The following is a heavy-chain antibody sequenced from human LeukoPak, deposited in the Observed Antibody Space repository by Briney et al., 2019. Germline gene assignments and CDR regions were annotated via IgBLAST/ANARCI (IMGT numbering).Heavy chain of an antibody. J-gene: IGHJ4*02. CDR1: GVSISSSNSY. V-gene: IGHV4-39*01. CDR3: ARQTGSGLFILP. CDR2: IYYSGKT. Sequence: SETLSLTCTVSGVSISSSNSYWGWLRQSPGKGLEWIGSIYYSGKTYYNSSLKSRVTISIDTSANLFSLKLNSVTAADTAFYFCARQTGSGLFILPGGQGTLVTVSS. D-gene: IGHD3/OR15-3a*01.